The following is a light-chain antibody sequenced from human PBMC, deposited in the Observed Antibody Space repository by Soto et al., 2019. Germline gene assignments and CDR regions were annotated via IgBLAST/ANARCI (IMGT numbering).Light chain of an antibody. J-gene: IGKJ4*01. Sequence: EITLTQSPGTLSLSPGERATLSCRASQSVSDNLAWYQQKAGQPPRILLYGASNRATDIPARFSGSGSGTDFTLTISRLEPEDSAVYYCQQRSTLPRTFGGGTRVEIK. V-gene: IGKV3-11*01. CDR3: QQRSTLPRT. CDR2: GAS. CDR1: QSVSDN.